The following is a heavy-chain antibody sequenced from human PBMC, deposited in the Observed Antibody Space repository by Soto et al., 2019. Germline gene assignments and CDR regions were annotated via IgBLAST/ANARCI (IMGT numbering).Heavy chain of an antibody. D-gene: IGHD4-17*01. J-gene: IGHJ5*02. CDR1: GGSISSSSYY. V-gene: IGHV4-39*07. CDR2: IYYSGST. CDR3: ASLPWADYGGILDP. Sequence: SETLSLTCTVSGGSISSSSYYWGWIRQPPGKGLEWIGSIYYSGSTYYNPSLKSRVTISVDTSKNQFSLKLSSVTAADTAVYYCASLPWADYGGILDPWGQGTLVTVSS.